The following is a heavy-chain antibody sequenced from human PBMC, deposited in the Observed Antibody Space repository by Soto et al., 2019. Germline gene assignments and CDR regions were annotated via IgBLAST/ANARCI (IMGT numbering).Heavy chain of an antibody. CDR1: GGTFSSYA. CDR3: ARPLFTVTTDIGYYYGMDV. Sequence: GASVKVSCKASGGTFSSYAISWVRQAPGQGLEWMGGIIPIFGTANYAQKFQGRVTITADESTSTAYMELSSLRSEDTAVYYCARPLFTVTTDIGYYYGMDVWGQGTTVTVSS. J-gene: IGHJ6*02. D-gene: IGHD4-17*01. CDR2: IIPIFGTA. V-gene: IGHV1-69*13.